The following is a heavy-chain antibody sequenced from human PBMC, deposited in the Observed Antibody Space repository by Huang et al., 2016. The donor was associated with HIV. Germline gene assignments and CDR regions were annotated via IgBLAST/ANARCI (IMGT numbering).Heavy chain of an antibody. CDR3: AKASRGGFELDF. D-gene: IGHD5-12*01. Sequence: QVQLVESGGAVVQPGRSLRLSCTASGFTFNNYGMHWVRQAPGKGLEGVAVVSADGNIKKDVDSVKGRFTISRDKTQNMVYLQINNLRGEDTALYHCAKASRGGFELDFWGQGTLVTVSS. CDR2: VSADGNIK. CDR1: GFTFNNYG. J-gene: IGHJ4*02. V-gene: IGHV3-30*18.